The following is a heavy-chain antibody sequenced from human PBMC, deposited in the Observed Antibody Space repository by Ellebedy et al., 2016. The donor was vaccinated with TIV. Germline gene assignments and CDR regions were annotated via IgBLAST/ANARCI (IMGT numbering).Heavy chain of an antibody. CDR2: INAGNGNT. J-gene: IGHJ5*02. CDR3: ARGMGLYGGHTWYAS. D-gene: IGHD2/OR15-2a*01. V-gene: IGHV1-3*01. Sequence: ASVKVSCKASGYTFTSYAMHWVRQAPGQRLEWMGWINAGNGNTKYPQKFQGRVTITRDTSASTAYMELSSLTSEDTAVYYCARGMGLYGGHTWYASWGQGTLVTVSS. CDR1: GYTFTSYA.